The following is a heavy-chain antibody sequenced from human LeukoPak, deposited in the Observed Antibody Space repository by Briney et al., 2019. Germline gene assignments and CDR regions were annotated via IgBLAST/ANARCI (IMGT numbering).Heavy chain of an antibody. V-gene: IGHV3-30*14. CDR2: ISYDGSNK. D-gene: IGHD2-21*01. J-gene: IGHJ6*02. Sequence: GGSLRLSCAASGFTFSSYAMHWVRQAPGKGLEWVAVISYDGSNKYYADSVKGRFTISRDNSKNTLYLQMNSLRAEDTAVYYCARGPDTPYYYYYYYGMDVWGQGTTVTVSS. CDR1: GFTFSSYA. CDR3: ARGPDTPYYYYYYYGMDV.